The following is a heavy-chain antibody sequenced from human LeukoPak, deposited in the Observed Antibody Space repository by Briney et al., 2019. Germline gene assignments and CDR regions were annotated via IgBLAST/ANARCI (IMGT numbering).Heavy chain of an antibody. D-gene: IGHD3/OR15-3a*01. V-gene: IGHV3-11*01. CDR2: ISSDGSII. J-gene: IGHJ4*02. Sequence: AGSLRLSCAASGFTFSDYFMRWIRQAPGKGLQWVSYISSDGSIIKYADSVKGRLTISRDNAKNSLYLQMKSLRAEDTAVYYCARGSFGPGRPVYWGQGTLVTVSS. CDR1: GFTFSDYF. CDR3: ARGSFGPGRPVY.